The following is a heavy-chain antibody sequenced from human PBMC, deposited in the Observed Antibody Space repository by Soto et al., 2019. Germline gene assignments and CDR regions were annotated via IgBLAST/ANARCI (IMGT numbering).Heavy chain of an antibody. CDR2: IYYSGST. D-gene: IGHD3-22*01. CDR1: GGSISSSSYY. Sequence: SETLSLTCTVSGGSISSSSYYWGWIRQPPGKGLEWIGSIYYSGSTYYNPSLKSRVTISVDTSKNQFSLKLSSVTAADTAVYYCARPFHYYDSSGYPGDAFDIWGQGTMVTVSS. CDR3: ARPFHYYDSSGYPGDAFDI. J-gene: IGHJ3*02. V-gene: IGHV4-39*01.